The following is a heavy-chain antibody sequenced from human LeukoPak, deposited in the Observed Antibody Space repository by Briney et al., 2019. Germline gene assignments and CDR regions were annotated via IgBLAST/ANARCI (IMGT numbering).Heavy chain of an antibody. CDR3: ARERIAVAGTGYFQH. D-gene: IGHD6-19*01. V-gene: IGHV1-18*01. CDR1: GYTFTSYG. CDR2: ISGYIGNT. Sequence: GASVKVSCKASGYTFTSYGISWVRQAPGQGLEWMGWISGYIGNTFYAQKFQGRVTMTTDTSTNTAYMELRSLRSDDTAVYYCARERIAVAGTGYFQHWGQGTLVTVSS. J-gene: IGHJ1*01.